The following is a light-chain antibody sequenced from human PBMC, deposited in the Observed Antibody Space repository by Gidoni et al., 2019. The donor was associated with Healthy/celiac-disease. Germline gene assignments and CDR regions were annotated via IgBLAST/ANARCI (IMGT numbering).Light chain of an antibody. J-gene: IGKJ1*01. CDR2: GAS. CDR1: QSVSSSY. V-gene: IGKV3-20*01. CDR3: QQYGSSWT. Sequence: EIVLTQSPGTLSLSPGERATLSCRASQSVSSSYLAWYQQTPGQAPRLLIYGASSRATGIPDRFSGSGSGTDFTLTISRLEPEDSAVYYCQQYGSSWTFGQGTKVEIK.